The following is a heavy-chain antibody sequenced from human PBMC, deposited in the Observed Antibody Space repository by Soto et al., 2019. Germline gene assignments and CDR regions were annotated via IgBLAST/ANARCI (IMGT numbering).Heavy chain of an antibody. J-gene: IGHJ3*02. Sequence: GGSLRLSCAASGFTFSSSAMHWFRQAPGKGLVWVAVISYDGNNKYYADSVKGRFTISGDNTENTLYLQLNSLSAEDTAVYYCARKGYGSGHADAIDIWGQGTMVTVSS. D-gene: IGHD6-19*01. CDR2: ISYDGNNK. CDR1: GFTFSSSA. CDR3: ARKGYGSGHADAIDI. V-gene: IGHV3-30-3*01.